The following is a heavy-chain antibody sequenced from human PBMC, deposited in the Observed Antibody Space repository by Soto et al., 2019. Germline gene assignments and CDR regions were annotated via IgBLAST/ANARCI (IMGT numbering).Heavy chain of an antibody. Sequence: QLQLQESGPGLVKPSETLSLTCTVSGGSIRSSNYYWGWIRQPPGKGLEWIGSIYHSGSTHHNPSLKSRVTLSVDTSKNQFSLKVNSVTAADTVVYYCARHAMLYYYDSSGYPDYWGQGTLVTVSS. J-gene: IGHJ4*02. CDR2: IYHSGST. V-gene: IGHV4-39*01. D-gene: IGHD3-22*01. CDR3: ARHAMLYYYDSSGYPDY. CDR1: GGSIRSSNYY.